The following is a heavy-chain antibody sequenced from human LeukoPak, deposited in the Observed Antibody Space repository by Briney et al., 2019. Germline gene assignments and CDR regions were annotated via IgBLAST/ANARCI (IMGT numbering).Heavy chain of an antibody. V-gene: IGHV5-51*01. CDR1: GYSFTSYW. Sequence: GESLKISCKGSGYSFTSYWIGWVRQMPGKGLEWMGIIYRGDSDTRYSPSFQGQVTISADKSISTAYLQWSSLKDSDTAMYYCARQGLTYYDFWSGPNNWFDPWGPGTLVTVSS. CDR2: IYRGDSDT. D-gene: IGHD3-3*01. J-gene: IGHJ5*02. CDR3: ARQGLTYYDFWSGPNNWFDP.